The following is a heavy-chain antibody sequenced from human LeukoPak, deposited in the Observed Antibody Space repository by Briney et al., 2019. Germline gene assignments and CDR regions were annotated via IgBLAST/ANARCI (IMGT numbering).Heavy chain of an antibody. V-gene: IGHV3-11*01. Sequence: PGGSLRLSCAASGFTFSDYYMSWIRQAPGKGLEWVSYISSSGSTIYYADSVKGRFTISRDNAKNSLYLQMNSLRAEDTAVYYCARDVRGYSYYYYMDVWGKGTTVTVSS. D-gene: IGHD5-18*01. CDR2: ISSSGSTI. CDR3: ARDVRGYSYYYYMDV. CDR1: GFTFSDYY. J-gene: IGHJ6*03.